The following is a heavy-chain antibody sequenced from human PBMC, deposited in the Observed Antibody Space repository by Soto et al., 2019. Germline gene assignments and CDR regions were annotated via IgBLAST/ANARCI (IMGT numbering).Heavy chain of an antibody. CDR3: AKDEYYYSRSGYYIFDS. D-gene: IGHD3-22*01. Sequence: GGSLRLSCEVSGFTFSAYGMHWVRQAPGKGLEWVAAISHDGTNKNYGDSVEGRFTISRDNSKKTLYLQMNSLRPEDTALYYCAKDEYYYSRSGYYIFDSWGQGTLVTVSS. V-gene: IGHV3-30*18. J-gene: IGHJ4*02. CDR1: GFTFSAYG. CDR2: ISHDGTNK.